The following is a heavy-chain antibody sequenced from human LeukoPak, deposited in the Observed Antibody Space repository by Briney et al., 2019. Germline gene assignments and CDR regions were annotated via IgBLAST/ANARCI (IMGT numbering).Heavy chain of an antibody. V-gene: IGHV1-18*01. Sequence: ASVKVSCKASGYTFTSYGISWVRQAPGQGLEWMGWISAYNGNTNYAQKLQGRVTMTTDTSTSTAYMELSSLRSEDTAVYYCASEPRGNYYYGMDVWGQGTTVTVSS. J-gene: IGHJ6*02. CDR2: ISAYNGNT. CDR1: GYTFTSYG. CDR3: ASEPRGNYYYGMDV.